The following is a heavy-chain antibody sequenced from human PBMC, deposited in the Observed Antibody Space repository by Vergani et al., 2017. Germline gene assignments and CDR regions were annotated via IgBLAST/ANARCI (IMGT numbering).Heavy chain of an antibody. D-gene: IGHD3-3*01. Sequence: EVQLLESGGGLVQPGGSLRLSCAASGFTFSSYAMSWVRQAPGKGLEWVSAISGSGGSTYYADSVKGRFTISRDNAKNSLSLQMNSLRAEDTAVYYCARRYYDFWSGYAYFYYYYLDVWGKGTTVTVSS. J-gene: IGHJ6*03. V-gene: IGHV3-23*01. CDR1: GFTFSSYA. CDR3: ARRYYDFWSGYAYFYYYYLDV. CDR2: ISGSGGST.